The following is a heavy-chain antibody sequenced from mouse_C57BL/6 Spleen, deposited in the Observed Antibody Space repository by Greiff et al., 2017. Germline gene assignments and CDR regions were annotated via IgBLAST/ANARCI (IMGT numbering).Heavy chain of an antibody. CDR2: IDPSDSYT. CDR3: ARRRLRLYFDY. CDR1: GYTFTSYW. J-gene: IGHJ2*01. V-gene: IGHV1-59*01. Sequence: VQLQQPGAELVRPGTSVKLSCKASGYTFTSYWMHWVKQRPGQGLEWIGVIDPSDSYTNYNQKFKGKATLTVDTSSSTAYMQLSSLTSEDSAVYYCARRRLRLYFDYWGQGTTLTVSS. D-gene: IGHD2-2*01.